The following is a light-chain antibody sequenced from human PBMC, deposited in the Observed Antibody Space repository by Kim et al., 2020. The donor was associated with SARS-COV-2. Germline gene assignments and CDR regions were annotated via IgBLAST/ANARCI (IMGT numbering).Light chain of an antibody. Sequence: PDKTARITCSGDALPNQYAYWFQQKPGQAPVLVIYEDTERPSGIPERFSGSTSGTTVTLTISGVQAEDEADYYCQSSDSSDTFWVFGGGTQLTVL. V-gene: IGLV3-25*03. J-gene: IGLJ3*02. CDR1: ALPNQY. CDR3: QSSDSSDTFWV. CDR2: EDT.